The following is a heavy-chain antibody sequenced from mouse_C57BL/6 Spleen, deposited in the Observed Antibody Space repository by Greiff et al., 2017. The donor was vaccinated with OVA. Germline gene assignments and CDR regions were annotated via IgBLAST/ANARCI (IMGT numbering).Heavy chain of an antibody. V-gene: IGHV1-80*01. D-gene: IGHD2-4*01. CDR3: ARAIYYDCDGGFAY. Sequence: VQLQQSGAELVKPGASVKISCKASGYAFSSYWMNWVKQRPGKGLEWIGQIYPGDGDTNYNGKFKGKATLTADKSSSTAYMQLSSLTSEDSAVYFCARAIYYDCDGGFAYWGQGTLVTVSA. J-gene: IGHJ3*01. CDR2: IYPGDGDT. CDR1: GYAFSSYW.